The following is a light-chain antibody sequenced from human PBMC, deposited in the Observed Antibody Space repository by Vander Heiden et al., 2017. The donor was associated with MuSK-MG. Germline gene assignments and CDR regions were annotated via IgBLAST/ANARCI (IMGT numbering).Light chain of an antibody. Sequence: EIVLTQFPATLSLSPGESATLSCRASQSVGSYLAWYQQKPGQAPRLLIYDASNRATDIPARFSGSGSGTDFTLTISSLEPEDFAVYYCQQRNSWHLTFGGGTKVEIK. V-gene: IGKV3-11*01. J-gene: IGKJ4*01. CDR1: QSVGSY. CDR3: QQRNSWHLT. CDR2: DAS.